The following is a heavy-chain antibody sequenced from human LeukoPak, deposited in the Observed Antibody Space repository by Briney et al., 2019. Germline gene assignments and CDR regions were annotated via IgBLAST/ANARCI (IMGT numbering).Heavy chain of an antibody. CDR2: IYYSGST. CDR3: ARDLAAAAPSDAFDI. Sequence: PSETLSLTCTVSGGSISSYYWSWIRQPPGKGLEWIGYIYYSGSTNYNPSLKSRDTISVDTSKNQFSLKLSSVTAADTAVYYCARDLAAAAPSDAFDIWGQGTMVTVSS. J-gene: IGHJ3*02. CDR1: GGSISSYY. V-gene: IGHV4-59*01. D-gene: IGHD6-13*01.